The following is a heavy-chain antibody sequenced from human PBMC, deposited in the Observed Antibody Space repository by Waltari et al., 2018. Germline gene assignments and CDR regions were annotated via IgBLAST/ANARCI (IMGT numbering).Heavy chain of an antibody. CDR3: AREGGYSYGPADY. CDR2: IYYSGST. CDR1: GGSISSGDYY. J-gene: IGHJ4*02. D-gene: IGHD5-18*01. Sequence: QVQLQESGPGLVKPSQTLSLTCTVSGGSISSGDYYWSWIRQPPGKGLELIGYIYYSGSTYYNPSLKSRVTISVDTSKNQFSLKLSSVTAADTAVYYCAREGGYSYGPADYWGQGTLVTVSS. V-gene: IGHV4-30-4*08.